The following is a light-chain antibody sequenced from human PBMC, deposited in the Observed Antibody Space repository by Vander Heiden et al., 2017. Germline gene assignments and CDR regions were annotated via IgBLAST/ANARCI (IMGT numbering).Light chain of an antibody. Sequence: QSALTQPASVSGSPGPSITISCTGTSSDVGGYNYVPWYQQHPCKAPKLMIYDVSNRPSGVSNRFSGSKSGNTASLTISGLQAEDEADYYCSSYTSSSTLEVFGTGTKVT. J-gene: IGLJ1*01. CDR2: DVS. CDR3: SSYTSSSTLEV. V-gene: IGLV2-14*03. CDR1: SSDVGGYNY.